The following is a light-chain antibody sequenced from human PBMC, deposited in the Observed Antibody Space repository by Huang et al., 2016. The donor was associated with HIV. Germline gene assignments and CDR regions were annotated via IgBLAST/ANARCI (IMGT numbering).Light chain of an antibody. J-gene: IGKJ4*01. CDR2: GAS. CDR1: QSVKTN. V-gene: IGKV3-15*01. CDR3: QLYNNWPLT. Sequence: EVVMTQSPASLSVSPGDRATLSCWAGQSVKTNLAWYQHQPGQAPRLLIFGASTRATGVPARFSGSGSGTDFTLTISSLQSEDFAVYYCQLYNNWPLTFGGGTRVEIK.